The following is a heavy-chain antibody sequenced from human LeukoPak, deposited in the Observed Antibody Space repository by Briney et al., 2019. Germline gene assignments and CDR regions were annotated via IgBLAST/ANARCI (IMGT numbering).Heavy chain of an antibody. CDR2: ISSRGTTI. V-gene: IGHV3-48*03. Sequence: SGGSLRLSCTASGLPFSSYEINWVRQALGKGLEWISYISSRGTTIYYADSVKGRFTISRDNAENSLYLQMNSLRAEDTAVYYCARVYDTSGYKTPPPDYWGQGTLVTVSS. CDR3: ARVYDTSGYKTPPPDY. J-gene: IGHJ4*02. CDR1: GLPFSSYE. D-gene: IGHD3-22*01.